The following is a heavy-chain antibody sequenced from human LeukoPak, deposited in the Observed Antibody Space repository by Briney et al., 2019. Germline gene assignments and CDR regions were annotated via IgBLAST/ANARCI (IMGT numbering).Heavy chain of an antibody. CDR3: ARDRRITMVRGDDAFDI. J-gene: IGHJ3*02. CDR1: GYTFTGYY. V-gene: IGHV1-2*02. Sequence: ASVKVSCKASGYTFTGYYMHWVRQAPGQGLEWMGWINPNSGGTNYAQKFQGRVTMTRGTSISTAYMELSRLRSDDTAVYYCARDRRITMVRGDDAFDIWGQGTMVTVSS. CDR2: INPNSGGT. D-gene: IGHD3-10*01.